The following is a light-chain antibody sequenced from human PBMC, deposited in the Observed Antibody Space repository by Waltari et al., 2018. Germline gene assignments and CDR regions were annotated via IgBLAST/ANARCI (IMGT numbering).Light chain of an antibody. CDR3: ATWDDSLGGAI. J-gene: IGLJ1*01. CDR1: NSNIGSTY. Sequence: QSVLIQPPSVSGTPGQRVTISCSGANSNIGSTYVSWFAHLPGEAPKLLVFRNDQRPSGVPGRFSGSKSGTSASLAISGLQSEDEADFYCATWDDSLGGAIFGPGTKVTVL. V-gene: IGLV1-47*01. CDR2: RND.